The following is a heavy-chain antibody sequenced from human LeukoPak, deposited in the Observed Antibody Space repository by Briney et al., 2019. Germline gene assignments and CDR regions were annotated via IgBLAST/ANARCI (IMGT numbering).Heavy chain of an antibody. Sequence: GGSLRLSCGASGFTFSSYAMSWVRQAPGKGLEWVANIKQDGSEKYYVDSVKGRFTISRDNAKNSLYLQMNSLRAEDTAVYYCARGGYSSSWYGSYYYYGMDVWGQGTTVTVSS. D-gene: IGHD6-13*01. CDR1: GFTFSSYA. V-gene: IGHV3-7*01. J-gene: IGHJ6*02. CDR2: IKQDGSEK. CDR3: ARGGYSSSWYGSYYYYGMDV.